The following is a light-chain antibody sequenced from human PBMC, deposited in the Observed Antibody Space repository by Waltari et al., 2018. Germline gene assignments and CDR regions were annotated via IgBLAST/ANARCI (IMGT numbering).Light chain of an antibody. V-gene: IGLV2-23*02. J-gene: IGLJ2*01. CDR1: SSDVGRYNL. Sequence: QSALTQPASVSGSHGQSLTLPCTGTSSDVGRYNLVAWYQQHPGKAPKLVIYEVTVRPPDVSSRFSGSKSGNTASLTISGLQAEDEADYYCCSYDGGKSLLFGGGTKLTVL. CDR2: EVT. CDR3: CSYDGGKSLL.